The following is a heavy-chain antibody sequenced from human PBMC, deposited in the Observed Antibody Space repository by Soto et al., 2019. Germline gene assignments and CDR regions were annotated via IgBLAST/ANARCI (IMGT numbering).Heavy chain of an antibody. CDR2: ISYDGSNK. CDR1: GFTFSSYG. V-gene: IGHV3-30*03. D-gene: IGHD3-3*01. Sequence: PGGSLRLSCAASGFTFSSYGMHWVRQAPGKGLEWVAVISYDGSNKYYADSVKGRFTISRDNSKNTLYLQMNSLRAEDTAVYYCARDYGGRFLEPLPPLRGPYYYYYYGMDVWGQGTTVTVSS. CDR3: ARDYGGRFLEPLPPLRGPYYYYYYGMDV. J-gene: IGHJ6*02.